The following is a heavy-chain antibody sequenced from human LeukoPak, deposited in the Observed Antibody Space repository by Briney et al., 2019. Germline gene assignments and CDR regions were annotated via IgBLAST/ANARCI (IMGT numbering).Heavy chain of an antibody. CDR2: FDPEDGET. D-gene: IGHD4-11*01. J-gene: IGHJ4*02. Sequence: GASVTVSCKVSGYTLTELSMHWVRQAPGKGLEWMGGFDPEDGETIYAQKFQGRVTMTEDTSTDTAYMELSSLRSEDTAVYYCATRCGWDYSNLYFDYWGQGTLVTVSS. V-gene: IGHV1-24*01. CDR3: ATRCGWDYSNLYFDY. CDR1: GYTLTELS.